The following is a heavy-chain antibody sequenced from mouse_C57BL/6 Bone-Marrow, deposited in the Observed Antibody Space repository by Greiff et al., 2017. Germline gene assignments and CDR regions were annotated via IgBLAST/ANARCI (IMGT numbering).Heavy chain of an antibody. J-gene: IGHJ3*01. CDR3: ATVYDFTTSDWCAY. D-gene: IGHD2-12*01. CDR2: ISYDGSN. V-gene: IGHV3-6*01. Sequence: EVKLVESGPGLVKPSQSLSLTCSVTGYSITSGYYWNWIRQFPGNKLEWMGYISYDGSNNYNPSLKNRISITRDTSKNQFFLKLNSVTTEDTATYYCATVYDFTTSDWCAYWGQGTLVTVSA. CDR1: GYSITSGYY.